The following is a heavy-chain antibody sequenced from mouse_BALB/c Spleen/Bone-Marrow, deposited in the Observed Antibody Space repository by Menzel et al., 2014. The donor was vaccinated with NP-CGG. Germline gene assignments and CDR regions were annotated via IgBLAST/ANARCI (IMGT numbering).Heavy chain of an antibody. V-gene: IGHV1S29*02. CDR2: ISPYIGGT. J-gene: IGHJ2*01. Sequence: VQLQQSRPGLVKPGPSVKISCKASGYTFTDFNMHWVKQSHGKSLEWIGFISPYIGGTGYNQKFKSKATLTVDSSSSTAYMELRSLTSEDSAVYYCARGRRYDGPYFDFWGQGTTLTFSP. CDR1: GYTFTDFN. CDR3: ARGRRYDGPYFDF. D-gene: IGHD2-14*01.